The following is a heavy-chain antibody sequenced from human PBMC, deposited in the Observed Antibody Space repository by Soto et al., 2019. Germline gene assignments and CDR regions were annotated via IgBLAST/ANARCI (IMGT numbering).Heavy chain of an antibody. V-gene: IGHV1-18*01. CDR3: AGVWSFLEFDY. D-gene: IGHD3-16*01. CDR2: ISAYNGNT. CDR1: GYTFTSYD. J-gene: IGHJ4*02. Sequence: ASVKVSCKASGYTFTSYDIRWVLQAPGQGLEWMGCISAYNGNTNYAQKLQGRVTMTTDTSTSTAYMELRRLRSDDTAVYYCAGVWSFLEFDYWGQGTLVTVSS.